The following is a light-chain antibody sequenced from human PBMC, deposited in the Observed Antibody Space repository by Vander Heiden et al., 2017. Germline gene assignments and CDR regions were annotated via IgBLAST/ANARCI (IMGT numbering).Light chain of an antibody. Sequence: DIQMTQSPSSLSASVGDRVTITCQASQDINNYLNWYQQKPGKAPKLLIYDASNLETGVPSRFSGSGSGTDFTFTISSLQPEDIATYYCQQYDYLRAFGGGTKVEIK. CDR1: QDINNY. CDR2: DAS. J-gene: IGKJ4*01. V-gene: IGKV1-33*01. CDR3: QQYDYLRA.